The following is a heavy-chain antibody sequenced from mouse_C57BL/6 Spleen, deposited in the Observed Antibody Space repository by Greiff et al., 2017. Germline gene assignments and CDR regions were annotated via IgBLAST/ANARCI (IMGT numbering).Heavy chain of an antibody. CDR2: IRSKSNNYAT. V-gene: IGHV10-1*01. J-gene: IGHJ1*03. Sequence: GGGLVQPKGSLKLSCAASGFSFNTYAMNWVRQAPGKGLEWVARIRSKSNNYATYYADSVKDRFTISRDDSESMLYLQMNNLKTEDTAMYYCVRQGLRGLWYFDVWGTGTTVTVSS. D-gene: IGHD1-1*01. CDR1: GFSFNTYA. CDR3: VRQGLRGLWYFDV.